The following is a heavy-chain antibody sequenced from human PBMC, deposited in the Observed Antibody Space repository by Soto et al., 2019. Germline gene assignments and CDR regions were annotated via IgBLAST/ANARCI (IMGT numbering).Heavy chain of an antibody. J-gene: IGHJ6*02. CDR1: GGTFRTAA. V-gene: IGHV1-69*12. CDR2: IMPVFRTP. D-gene: IGHD2-8*01. CDR3: ARDNDRPPFGGNYYYILDV. Sequence: QVQLEQSGAEVKKPGSSVKVSCKASGGTFRTAAISWVRQAPGQGLEWMGGIMPVFRTPDYAQKFQGRVTITADESTNTAYMEVSGLRSDDTAVYYCARDNDRPPFGGNYYYILDVWGQGTTITVSS.